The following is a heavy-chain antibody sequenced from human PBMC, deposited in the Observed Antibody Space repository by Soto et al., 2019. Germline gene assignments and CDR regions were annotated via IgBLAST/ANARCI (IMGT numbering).Heavy chain of an antibody. CDR1: GYTFTVYY. J-gene: IGHJ5*02. D-gene: IGHD2-15*01. Sequence: ASVKVSCKASGYTFTVYYMHWVRQAPGQGLEWMGWINPNSGGTNYAQKFQGWVTMTRDTSISTAYMELSRLRSDDTAVYYCARARYCSGGSCLNWFDPWGQGTLVTVSS. V-gene: IGHV1-2*04. CDR2: INPNSGGT. CDR3: ARARYCSGGSCLNWFDP.